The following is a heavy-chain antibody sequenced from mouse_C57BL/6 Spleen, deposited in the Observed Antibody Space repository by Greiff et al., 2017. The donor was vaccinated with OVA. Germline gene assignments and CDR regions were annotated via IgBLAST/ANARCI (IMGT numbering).Heavy chain of an antibody. CDR2: IYPGSGST. CDR3: ARWGIYYSYDEAY. Sequence: QVQLQQPGAELVKPGASVTMSCKASGYTFTSYWITWVKQRPGQGLEWIGDIYPGSGSTNYNEKFKSKATLTVDTSSSTAYLQLSSLTSEDSAVYYCARWGIYYSYDEAYWGQGTLVTVSA. CDR1: GYTFTSYW. J-gene: IGHJ3*01. D-gene: IGHD2-12*01. V-gene: IGHV1-55*01.